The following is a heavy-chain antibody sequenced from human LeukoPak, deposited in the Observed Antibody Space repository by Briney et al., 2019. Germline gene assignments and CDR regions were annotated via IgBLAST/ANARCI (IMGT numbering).Heavy chain of an antibody. V-gene: IGHV3-7*01. J-gene: IGHJ4*02. D-gene: IGHD2-2*01. CDR3: AKARRYCSSTSCYGPGDY. Sequence: GGSLRLSCATSGFTFRNDWVTWVRQAQGKGLEWVANINQDGSKKNYVDSVKGRFTISRDNSKNTLYLQMNSLRAEDTAVYYCAKARRYCSSTSCYGPGDYWGQGTLVTVSS. CDR2: INQDGSKK. CDR1: GFTFRNDW.